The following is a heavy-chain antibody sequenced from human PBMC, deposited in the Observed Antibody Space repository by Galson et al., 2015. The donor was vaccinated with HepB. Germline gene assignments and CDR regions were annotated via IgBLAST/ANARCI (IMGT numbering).Heavy chain of an antibody. CDR2: ISTSGTYI. CDR1: GFTFSNYS. Sequence: SLRLSCAASGFTFSNYSMNWVRQGPGKGLEWVSSISTSGTYIYYADSVQGRFTISRDNAKNSLYLQMNGLRAEDTAMYYCARGQRCTSSSCYGGGDYWGQGTLVTVSS. D-gene: IGHD2-2*01. V-gene: IGHV3-21*01. J-gene: IGHJ4*02. CDR3: ARGQRCTSSSCYGGGDY.